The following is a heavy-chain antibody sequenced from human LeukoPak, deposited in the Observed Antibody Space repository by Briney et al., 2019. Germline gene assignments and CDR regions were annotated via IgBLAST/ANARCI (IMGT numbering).Heavy chain of an antibody. D-gene: IGHD5-18*01. CDR1: GFTFSSYA. Sequence: GGSLRLSCAASGFTFSSYAMSWVRQAPGKGLEWVSAISGSGGSTYYADSVKGRFTISRDNSKNTLYLQMNSLRAEDTAVYYCAKVDTAMVRGYYFDCWGQGTLVTVSS. CDR2: ISGSGGST. CDR3: AKVDTAMVRGYYFDC. J-gene: IGHJ4*02. V-gene: IGHV3-23*01.